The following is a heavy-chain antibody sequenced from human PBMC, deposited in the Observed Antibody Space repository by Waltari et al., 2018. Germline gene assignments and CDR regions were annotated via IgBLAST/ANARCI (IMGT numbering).Heavy chain of an antibody. D-gene: IGHD3-3*01. CDR1: GFTSSNAW. V-gene: IGHV3-15*01. Sequence: EVQLVESGGGLVQPGGSLRLSCAASGFTSSNAWMSWVRQAPGKGLEWVGRIKSKTDGGTTDYAAPVKGRFTISRDDSENTLYLQMNSLKTEDTAVYYCATLFGDFWSGYFFDYWGQGTLVTVSS. CDR3: ATLFGDFWSGYFFDY. J-gene: IGHJ4*02. CDR2: IKSKTDGGTT.